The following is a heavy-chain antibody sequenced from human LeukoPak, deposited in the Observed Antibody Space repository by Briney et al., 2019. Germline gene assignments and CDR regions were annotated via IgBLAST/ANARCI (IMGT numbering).Heavy chain of an antibody. Sequence: GGSLGLSCAASGFAFSDYYMSWIRQAPGQGLEWVSYISSSGSTIYYTDSVKGRFTISRDNAKTSLYLQMNSLRAEDTAVYYCARGPFWSGYYDDWGQGTLVTVSS. CDR1: GFAFSDYY. J-gene: IGHJ4*02. V-gene: IGHV3-11*01. D-gene: IGHD3-3*01. CDR2: ISSSGSTI. CDR3: ARGPFWSGYYDD.